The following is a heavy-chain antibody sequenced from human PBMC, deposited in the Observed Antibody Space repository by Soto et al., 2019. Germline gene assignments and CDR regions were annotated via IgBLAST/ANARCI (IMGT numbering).Heavy chain of an antibody. J-gene: IGHJ6*02. CDR3: ARGSMITFGGVIVGHMDV. Sequence: LSLTCAVYGGSFSGYYWSWIRQPPGKGLEWIGEINHSGSTNYNPSLKSRVTISVDTSKNQFSLKLSSVTAADTAVYYCARGSMITFGGVIVGHMDVWGQGTTVTVSS. CDR1: GGSFSGYY. V-gene: IGHV4-34*01. CDR2: INHSGST. D-gene: IGHD3-16*02.